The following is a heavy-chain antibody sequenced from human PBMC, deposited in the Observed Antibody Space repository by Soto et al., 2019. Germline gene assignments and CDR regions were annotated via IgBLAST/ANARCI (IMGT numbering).Heavy chain of an antibody. J-gene: IGHJ5*02. CDR2: FSAYNGNT. D-gene: IGHD6-13*01. CDR1: GYTFTSYG. Sequence: ASVKVSWQASGYTFTSYGISWVRQAPGQGLEWMGWFSAYNGNTNYAQKLQGRVTMTTDTSTSTAYMELRSLRSDDTAVYYCARGAIAAAGRILVWFDPWGQGTLVTVSS. CDR3: ARGAIAAAGRILVWFDP. V-gene: IGHV1-18*01.